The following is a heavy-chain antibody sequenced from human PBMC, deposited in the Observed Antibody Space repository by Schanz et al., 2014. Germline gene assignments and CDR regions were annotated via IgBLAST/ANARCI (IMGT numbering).Heavy chain of an antibody. CDR3: ARDRRFFDRDDLYYFDS. J-gene: IGHJ4*02. Sequence: QVQLVQSGAEVKKPGASVKVSCKASGYIFINSGISWVRQAPGQGLEWMGWISVYNHNKEYDQKFQGRVTMTTDTSTSTAFMALTVLRSDDTAVYCCARDRRFFDRDDLYYFDSWGQGTLVTVSS. CDR1: GYIFINSG. D-gene: IGHD3-3*01. CDR2: ISVYNHNK. V-gene: IGHV1-18*01.